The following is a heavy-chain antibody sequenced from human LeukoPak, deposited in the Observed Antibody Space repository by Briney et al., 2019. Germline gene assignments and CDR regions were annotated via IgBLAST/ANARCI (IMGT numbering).Heavy chain of an antibody. Sequence: GGSLRLSCEASGFTFSRYWMGWVRQAPGKGLEWVSYISSSGSTIYYADSVKGRFTISRDNAKNSLYLQMNSLRAEDTAVYYCARVRSSGIYARSKYFQHWGQGTLVTVSS. CDR3: ARVRSSGIYARSKYFQH. J-gene: IGHJ1*01. CDR2: ISSSGSTI. D-gene: IGHD6-19*01. CDR1: GFTFSRYW. V-gene: IGHV3-48*03.